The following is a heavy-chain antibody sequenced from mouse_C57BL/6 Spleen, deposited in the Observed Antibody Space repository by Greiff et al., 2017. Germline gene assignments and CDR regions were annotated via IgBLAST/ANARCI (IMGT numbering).Heavy chain of an antibody. CDR1: GYTFTGYW. Sequence: QVQLQQSGAELMKPGASVKLSCKATGYTFTGYWIEWVKQRPGHGLEWIGEILPGSGNTNYNEKFKGKATFTADTSSNTAYMQLSSLTTEDSAIYYCAARTGTRDYWGQGTTLTVSS. J-gene: IGHJ2*01. V-gene: IGHV1-9*01. CDR2: ILPGSGNT. CDR3: AARTGTRDY. D-gene: IGHD4-1*01.